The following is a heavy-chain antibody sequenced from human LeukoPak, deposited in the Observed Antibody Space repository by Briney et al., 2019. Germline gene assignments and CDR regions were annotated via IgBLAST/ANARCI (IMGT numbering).Heavy chain of an antibody. D-gene: IGHD6-19*01. CDR3: ARDLGFSSGWYRGGFDY. J-gene: IGHJ4*02. Sequence: GGSLRLSCAASGFTFSSYWMHWVRQAPGKGLVWVSRINGDGSSTSYADSVKGRFTISRDNAKNTLYLQMNSLRAEDTAVYYCARDLGFSSGWYRGGFDYWGQGTLVTVSS. CDR1: GFTFSSYW. V-gene: IGHV3-74*01. CDR2: INGDGSST.